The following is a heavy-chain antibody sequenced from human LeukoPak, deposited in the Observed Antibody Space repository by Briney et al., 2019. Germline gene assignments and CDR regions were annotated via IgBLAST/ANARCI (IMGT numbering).Heavy chain of an antibody. CDR2: INHSGST. V-gene: IGHV4-34*01. CDR3: ARGFYSNYGAYYMDV. Sequence: PSETLSLTCSVYGGSFSGYYWSCIRQPPGKGLEWIGEINHSGSTNYNPSLKSRVTISVDTSKNQFSLKVSSVTAADTAVYYCARGFYSNYGAYYMDVWGKGTTVTVSS. D-gene: IGHD4-11*01. J-gene: IGHJ6*03. CDR1: GGSFSGYY.